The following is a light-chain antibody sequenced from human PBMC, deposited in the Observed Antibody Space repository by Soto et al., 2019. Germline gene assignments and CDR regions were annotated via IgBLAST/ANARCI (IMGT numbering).Light chain of an antibody. CDR2: AAS. CDR3: QQSFSTPRIT. V-gene: IGKV1-39*01. CDR1: QSVSKW. Sequence: DIHMTHSPSTLSASVCYIVTITFLASQSVSKWLAWYQQQPGKAPKLLIYAASSLQSGVPSRFSGTGSGTDFTLTISSLQPEDFATYYCQQSFSTPRITFGQGTRLEIK. J-gene: IGKJ5*01.